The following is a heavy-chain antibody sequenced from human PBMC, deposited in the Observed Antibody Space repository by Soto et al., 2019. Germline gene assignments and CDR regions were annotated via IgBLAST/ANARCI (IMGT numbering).Heavy chain of an antibody. J-gene: IGHJ6*02. CDR3: ARDALISYHGMDV. D-gene: IGHD2-21*01. CDR1: GFTFSSYA. Sequence: QVQLVESGGGVVQPGRSLRLSCAASGFTFSSYAMHWVRQAPGKGLEWVAVISYDGSNKYYADSVKGRFTISRDNSKHTLYLQMNSLRAEDTAVYYCARDALISYHGMDVWGQGTTVTVSS. V-gene: IGHV3-30-3*01. CDR2: ISYDGSNK.